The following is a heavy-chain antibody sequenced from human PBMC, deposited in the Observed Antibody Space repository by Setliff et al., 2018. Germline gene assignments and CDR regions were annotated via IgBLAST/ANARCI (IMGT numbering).Heavy chain of an antibody. CDR2: IKEDGSQR. CDR3: ARVAGRGRYWYFDL. V-gene: IGHV3-7*01. Sequence: SCAASGFDFKTHWMDWARQAPGKGLEWVANIKEDGSQRNYVDAVRGRFTVSRDNARNLLYLQMNSLRAEDTAVYYCARVAGRGRYWYFDLWGRGTLVTVSS. J-gene: IGHJ2*01. CDR1: GFDFKTHW.